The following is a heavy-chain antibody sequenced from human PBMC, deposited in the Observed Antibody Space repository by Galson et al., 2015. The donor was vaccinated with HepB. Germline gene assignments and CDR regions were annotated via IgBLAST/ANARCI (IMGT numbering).Heavy chain of an antibody. D-gene: IGHD6-13*01. Sequence: LRLSCAASQFTFSSYAMSWVRQAPGKGLEWVSVISSSGAVIYYADSVRGRFTISRDNSENTLYLQMNSLRAEDTALYYCAKAAGYYSYYGLDAWGQGTTVTVSS. J-gene: IGHJ6*02. V-gene: IGHV3-23*01. CDR2: ISSSGAVI. CDR3: AKAAGYYSYYGLDA. CDR1: QFTFSSYA.